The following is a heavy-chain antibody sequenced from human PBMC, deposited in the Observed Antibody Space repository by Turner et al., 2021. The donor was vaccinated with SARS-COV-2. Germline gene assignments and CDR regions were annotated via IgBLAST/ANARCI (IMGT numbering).Heavy chain of an antibody. CDR3: ARDLAIAAAGTWLVPRPQGVDY. Sequence: QVQLVESGGGVVQPGRSLRLSCAASGFTFSNYGVHWVRQAPGKGLEWVAVISYDGSNKYYADSVKGRFTISRDNSKNTLYLQMNSLRAEDTAVYYCARDLAIAAAGTWLVPRPQGVDYWGQGTLVTVSS. J-gene: IGHJ4*02. CDR1: GFTFSNYG. V-gene: IGHV3-30*03. CDR2: ISYDGSNK. D-gene: IGHD6-13*01.